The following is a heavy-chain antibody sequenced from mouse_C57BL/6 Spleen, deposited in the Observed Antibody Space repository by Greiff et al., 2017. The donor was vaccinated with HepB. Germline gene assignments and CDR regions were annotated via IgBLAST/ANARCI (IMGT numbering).Heavy chain of an antibody. D-gene: IGHD2-3*01. CDR1: GYTFTSYW. J-gene: IGHJ3*01. V-gene: IGHV1-55*01. Sequence: QVQLQQPGAELVKPGASVKMSCKASGYTFTSYWITWVKQRPGQGLEWIGDIYPGSGSTNYNEKFKSKATLTVGTSSSTAYMQLSSLTSEDSAVYYCARDGYPPFAYWGQGTLVTVSA. CDR2: IYPGSGST. CDR3: ARDGYPPFAY.